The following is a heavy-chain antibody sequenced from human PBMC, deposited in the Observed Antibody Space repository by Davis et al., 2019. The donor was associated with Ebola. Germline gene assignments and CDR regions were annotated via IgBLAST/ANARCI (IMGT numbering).Heavy chain of an antibody. CDR1: GYTFTNYY. J-gene: IGHJ4*02. D-gene: IGHD1-1*01. CDR3: ARDTRVRPFDY. CDR2: ISGYKGKT. V-gene: IGHV1-18*04. Sequence: AASVKVSCKASGYTFTNYYMHWVRQAPGQGLEWMGWISGYKGKTDYEENFQGRVTMTVDTSTSTAYMELRSLRSDDTAVYYCARDTRVRPFDYWGQGTLVTVSS.